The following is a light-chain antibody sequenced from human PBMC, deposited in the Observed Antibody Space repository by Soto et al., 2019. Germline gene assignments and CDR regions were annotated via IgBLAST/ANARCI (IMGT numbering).Light chain of an antibody. J-gene: IGLJ1*01. V-gene: IGLV2-23*01. CDR3: CSYADSSRIYV. CDR1: SSDVGSYNL. Sequence: QSALTQPASVSGSPGQSITISCTGTSSDVGSYNLVSWYQQHPGKAPKLMIYEGSKRPSGISNRFSGSKSGNTASLTISGLQAEDEDEYYCCSYADSSRIYVFGSGTKLTVL. CDR2: EGS.